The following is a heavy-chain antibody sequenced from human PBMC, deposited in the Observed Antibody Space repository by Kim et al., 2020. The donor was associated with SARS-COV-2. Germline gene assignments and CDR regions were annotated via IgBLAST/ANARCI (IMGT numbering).Heavy chain of an antibody. Sequence: GGSLRLSCAASGLTFKNYWMTWVRQAPGTGLEWVASIKYDGSPEFYVDSVRGRFTISRDNAKDSVYLQLSSLRAEDTAVYYCAKGPNMDVWGQGTTVTVSS. CDR2: IKYDGSPE. V-gene: IGHV3-7*03. CDR3: AKGPNMDV. CDR1: GLTFKNYW. J-gene: IGHJ6*02.